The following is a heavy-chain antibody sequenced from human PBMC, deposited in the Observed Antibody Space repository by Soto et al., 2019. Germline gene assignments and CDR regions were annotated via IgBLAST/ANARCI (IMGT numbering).Heavy chain of an antibody. Sequence: GASVKVSCKASGYTFTSYGISWVRQAPGQGLEWMGWISAYNGNTNYAQKLQGRVTMTTDTSTSTAYMELRSLRSDDTAVYYCARDPPFYSGSYSNWFDPWGQGTLVTVS. CDR3: ARDPPFYSGSYSNWFDP. D-gene: IGHD1-26*01. CDR1: GYTFTSYG. V-gene: IGHV1-18*01. CDR2: ISAYNGNT. J-gene: IGHJ5*02.